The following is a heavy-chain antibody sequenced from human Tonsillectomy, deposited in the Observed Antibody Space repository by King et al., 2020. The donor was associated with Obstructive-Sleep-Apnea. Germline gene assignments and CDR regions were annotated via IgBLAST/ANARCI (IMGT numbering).Heavy chain of an antibody. J-gene: IGHJ4*02. CDR3: ARGSTRADDY. CDR2: ITYTGNT. D-gene: IGHD2-15*01. V-gene: IGHV4-59*11. Sequence: QLQESGPGLVKPSETLSLTCSVSGASITSHHWNWIRQSPGKGLEWIGYITYTGNTNYNPSLKSRVTISFDTIKNQFSLNLNSVTAADTAVYYCARGSTRADDYWGQGTLVTVSS. CDR1: GASITSHH.